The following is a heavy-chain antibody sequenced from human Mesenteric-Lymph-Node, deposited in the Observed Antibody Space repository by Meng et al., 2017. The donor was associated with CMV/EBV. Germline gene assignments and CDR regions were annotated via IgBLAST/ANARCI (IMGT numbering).Heavy chain of an antibody. CDR1: GGTFSSYA. J-gene: IGHJ5*02. D-gene: IGHD6-13*01. CDR2: IIPIFGTA. CDR3: ARTEIAAAGTGVSSWFDP. Sequence: SVKVSCKASGGTFSSYAISWVRQAPGQGLEWMGGIIPIFGTANYAQKFQGRVTITTDESTSTAYMELSSLRSEDTAVYYCARTEIAAAGTGVSSWFDPWGQGTLVTVSS. V-gene: IGHV1-69*05.